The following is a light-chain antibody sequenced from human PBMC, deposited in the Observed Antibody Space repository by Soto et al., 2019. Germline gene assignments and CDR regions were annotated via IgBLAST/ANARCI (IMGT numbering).Light chain of an antibody. J-gene: IGKJ2*01. CDR3: QHYDSSSGHT. Sequence: EIVLPQSPGTLSLSPGERATLSCRASQTIRSNFLTWYQQKPGQAPRLLIYGASTRAAGIPDRFSGSGSGTDFTLTISRLEPEDVAVYYCQHYDSSSGHTLGQGTKLQIK. CDR1: QTIRSNF. CDR2: GAS. V-gene: IGKV3-20*01.